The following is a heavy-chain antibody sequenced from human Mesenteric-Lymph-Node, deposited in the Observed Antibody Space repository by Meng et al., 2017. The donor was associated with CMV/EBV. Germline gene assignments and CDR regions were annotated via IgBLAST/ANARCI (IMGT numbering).Heavy chain of an antibody. CDR1: IISGGSY. V-gene: IGHV4-31*02. Sequence: IISGGSYWSWIRQHPGKGLEWMGYIYYSGSTYHNPSLKSRVTISVDTSKNQFSLKLSSVTAADTAVYYCARGRGSSWYYHLLEDYWGQGTLVTVSS. CDR3: ARGRGSSWYYHLLEDY. CDR2: IYYSGST. J-gene: IGHJ4*02. D-gene: IGHD6-13*01.